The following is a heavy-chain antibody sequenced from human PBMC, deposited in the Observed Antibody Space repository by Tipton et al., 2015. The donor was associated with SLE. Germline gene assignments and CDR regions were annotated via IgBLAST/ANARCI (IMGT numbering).Heavy chain of an antibody. V-gene: IGHV4-38-2*02. Sequence: TLSLTCTVSGNSISRGYYWAWIRQPPGKGLEWIGSLYFSGSTYYNPSLKSRVTISVDTSKNQFSLKLSSVTAAATAVYYCARSAGYGSNWAHFDYWGQGTLVTVSS. CDR2: LYFSGST. CDR3: ARSAGYGSNWAHFDY. CDR1: GNSISRGYY. D-gene: IGHD6-13*01. J-gene: IGHJ4*02.